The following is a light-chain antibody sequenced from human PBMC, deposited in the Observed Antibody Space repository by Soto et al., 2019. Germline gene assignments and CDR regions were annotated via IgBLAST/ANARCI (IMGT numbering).Light chain of an antibody. V-gene: IGKV1-5*03. Sequence: DIQMTQSPSTLSASVGDRVTITCRANQGISTFLAWYQQRPGKAPNLLIYEASILESGVPSRFSGSGSGTEFTLTISSLQHDDFATYYCQHYIGHPYTFGQGTKLEIE. J-gene: IGKJ2*01. CDR2: EAS. CDR3: QHYIGHPYT. CDR1: QGISTF.